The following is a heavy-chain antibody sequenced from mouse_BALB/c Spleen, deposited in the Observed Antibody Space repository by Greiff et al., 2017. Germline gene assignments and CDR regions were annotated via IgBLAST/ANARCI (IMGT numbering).Heavy chain of an antibody. Sequence: EVKLMESGGGLVQPGGSLRLSCATSGFTFTDYYMSWVRQPPGKALEWLGFIRNKANGYTTEYSASVKGRFTISRDNSQSILYLQMNTLRAEDSATYYCARGILPYYYAMDYWGQGTSVTVSS. CDR1: GFTFTDYY. V-gene: IGHV7-3*02. CDR2: IRNKANGYTT. D-gene: IGHD1-1*01. J-gene: IGHJ4*01. CDR3: ARGILPYYYAMDY.